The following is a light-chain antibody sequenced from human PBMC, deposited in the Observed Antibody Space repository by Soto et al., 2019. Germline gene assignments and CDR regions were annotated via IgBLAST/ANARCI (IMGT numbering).Light chain of an antibody. J-gene: IGKJ4*01. CDR1: QSVSSN. V-gene: IGKV3-15*01. Sequence: EIVMTQSPATPSVSLVERATLSCRASQSVSSNLAWYQQKPGQAPRLLIYGASTRATGIPASFSGSGSGTEFTLTISSLQSEDFAVYSCQQYNNWPLTFGGGTKVDIK. CDR3: QQYNNWPLT. CDR2: GAS.